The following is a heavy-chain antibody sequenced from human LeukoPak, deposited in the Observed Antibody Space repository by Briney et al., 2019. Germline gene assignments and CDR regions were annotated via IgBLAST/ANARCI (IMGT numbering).Heavy chain of an antibody. V-gene: IGHV4-59*08. CDR1: GGSISYFY. CDR3: ARHTGGVVPTARMRESPFDC. D-gene: IGHD2-2*01. J-gene: IGHJ4*02. Sequence: SETLSLTCTVSGGSISYFYWSWIRQTPGKGLEWIGNVYYIGSTKYSPSLKSRVTMAVDTSKNQFSLKLTSVTAADTAVYYCARHTGGVVPTARMRESPFDCWGQGTLVTVSS. CDR2: VYYIGST.